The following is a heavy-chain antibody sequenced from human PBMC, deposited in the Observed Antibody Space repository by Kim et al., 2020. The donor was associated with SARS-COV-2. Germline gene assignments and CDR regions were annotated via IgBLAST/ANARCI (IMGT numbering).Heavy chain of an antibody. CDR2: IYYSGST. CDR3: ARGITFGGVIVIRRAWFDP. CDR1: GGSVSSGSYY. D-gene: IGHD3-16*02. V-gene: IGHV4-61*01. J-gene: IGHJ5*02. Sequence: SETLSLTCTVSGGSVSSGSYYWSWIRQPPGKGLEWIGYIYYSGSTNYNPSLKSRVTIAVDTSKNQFSLKLSSVTAADTAVYYCARGITFGGVIVIRRAWFDPGAREPWSPSPQ.